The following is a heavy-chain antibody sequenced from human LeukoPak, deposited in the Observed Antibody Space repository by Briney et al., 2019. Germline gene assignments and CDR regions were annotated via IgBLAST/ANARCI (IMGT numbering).Heavy chain of an antibody. CDR1: GFTFSGYA. J-gene: IGHJ4*02. CDR3: AREPEWELPGGDY. D-gene: IGHD1-26*01. V-gene: IGHV3-64*01. Sequence: GGSLRLSCAASGFTFSGYAMHWVRQAPGKGLEYVSAISSNGGSTYYANPVKGRFTISRDNSKNTLYLQMGSLRAEDMAVYYCAREPEWELPGGDYWGQGTLVTVSS. CDR2: ISSNGGST.